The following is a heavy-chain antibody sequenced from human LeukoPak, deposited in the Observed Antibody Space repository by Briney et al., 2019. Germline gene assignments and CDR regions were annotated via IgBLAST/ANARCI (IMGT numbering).Heavy chain of an antibody. CDR1: GVSFSGYY. V-gene: IGHV4-34*01. CDR3: ARGIAYYDFWSGFPNYYGMDV. CDR2: INHSGST. D-gene: IGHD3-3*01. J-gene: IGHJ6*02. Sequence: SETLSLTCAVYGVSFSGYYWSWIRQPPGKGLEWIGEINHSGSTNYNPSLKSRVTISVDTSKNQFSLKLSSVTAADTAVYYCARGIAYYDFWSGFPNYYGMDVWGQGTTVTVSS.